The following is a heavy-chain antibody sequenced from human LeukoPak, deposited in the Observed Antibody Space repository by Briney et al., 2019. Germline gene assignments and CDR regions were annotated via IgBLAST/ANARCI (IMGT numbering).Heavy chain of an antibody. CDR3: AREELASGYGCVAY. D-gene: IGHD5-12*01. J-gene: IGHJ4*02. Sequence: PSETLSLTCTVAGGPISSSSYYWGWIRQPPGKGLEWIGSIYYSGSTYYNPSLKSRVTISVDTSKNQFSLKLSSVTAADTAVYYCAREELASGYGCVAYWGQGTLVTVSS. V-gene: IGHV4-39*02. CDR1: GGPISSSSYY. CDR2: IYYSGST.